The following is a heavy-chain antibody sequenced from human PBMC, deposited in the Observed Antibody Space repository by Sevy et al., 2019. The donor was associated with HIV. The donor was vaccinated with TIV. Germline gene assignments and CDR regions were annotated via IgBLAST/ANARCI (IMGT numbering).Heavy chain of an antibody. CDR3: ARGSRGTFGY. Sequence: GGSLRLSCAASGLTLTNYWMHWVRQAPGKGLVWVSHINTDGKMTRYADFVKGRFTISRDNAKNTLYLQMNSLRDEDTAVYCCARGSRGTFGYWGQGTLITVSS. J-gene: IGHJ4*02. V-gene: IGHV3-74*01. CDR1: GLTLTNYW. D-gene: IGHD1-26*01. CDR2: INTDGKMT.